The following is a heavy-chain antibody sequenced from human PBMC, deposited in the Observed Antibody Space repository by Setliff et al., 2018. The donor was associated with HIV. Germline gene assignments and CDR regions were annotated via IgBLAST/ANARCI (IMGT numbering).Heavy chain of an antibody. Sequence: GGSLRLSCAASGFTFSNAWMSWVRQAPGKGLEWVGRIKSKTDGGTPDYAAPVKGRFTISRDDSKNTLYLQMNSLKTEYTAVYYCARGEDDYGDYEGWYYFDYWGQGTLVTVSS. V-gene: IGHV3-15*01. J-gene: IGHJ4*02. D-gene: IGHD4-17*01. CDR1: GFTFSNAW. CDR2: IKSKTDGGTP. CDR3: ARGEDDYGDYEGWYYFDY.